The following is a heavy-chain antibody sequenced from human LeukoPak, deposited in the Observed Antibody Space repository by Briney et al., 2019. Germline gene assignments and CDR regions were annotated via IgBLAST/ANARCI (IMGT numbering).Heavy chain of an antibody. Sequence: SETLSLTCAVYGGSFSGYYWSWIRQPPGKGLEWIGEINHSGSTNYNPSLKSRVTISVDTFKNQFSLKLSSVTAADTAVYYCARGVRYRIAAAGTGVVANNWFDPWGQGTLVTVSS. J-gene: IGHJ5*02. CDR2: INHSGST. D-gene: IGHD6-13*01. V-gene: IGHV4-34*01. CDR1: GGSFSGYY. CDR3: ARGVRYRIAAAGTGVVANNWFDP.